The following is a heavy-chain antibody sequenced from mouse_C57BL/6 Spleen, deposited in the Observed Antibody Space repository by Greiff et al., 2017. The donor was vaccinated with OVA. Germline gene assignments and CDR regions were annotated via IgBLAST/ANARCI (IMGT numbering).Heavy chain of an antibody. CDR3: ARIETAEAMDY. D-gene: IGHD1-2*01. Sequence: QVQLKESGPGILQPSQTLSLTCSFSGFSLSTFGMGVGWIRQPSGKGLEWLAHIWGDDDKYYNPALKSRLTISKDTSKNLVFLKIANVDTADTATDYCARIETAEAMDYWGQGTSVTVSS. CDR2: IWGDDDK. CDR1: GFSLSTFGMG. V-gene: IGHV8-8*01. J-gene: IGHJ4*01.